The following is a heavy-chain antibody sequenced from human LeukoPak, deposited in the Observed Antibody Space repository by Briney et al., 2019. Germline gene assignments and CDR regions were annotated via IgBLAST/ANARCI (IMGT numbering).Heavy chain of an antibody. D-gene: IGHD6-19*01. CDR1: GFIFSNYG. V-gene: IGHV3-33*01. CDR3: AREWGRIAVAGGPGY. J-gene: IGHJ4*02. CDR2: IWYDGRTK. Sequence: RGGSLRLSCEVSGFIFSNYGMHWVRQAPGKGLEWVALIWYDGRTKFHADSVRGRFTISRDNSANTLYLQMSSLRVEDTAVYYCAREWGRIAVAGGPGYWGQGALVTVSS.